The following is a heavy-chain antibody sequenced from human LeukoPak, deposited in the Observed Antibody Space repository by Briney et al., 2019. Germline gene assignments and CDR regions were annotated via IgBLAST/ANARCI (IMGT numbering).Heavy chain of an antibody. J-gene: IGHJ4*02. CDR2: IRYDGSNK. Sequence: PGGSLRLSCAASGFTFSSYGMHWVRQAPGKGLEWVAFIRYDGSNKYYADSVKGRSTISRDNSKNTLYLQMNSLRAEDTAVYYCARRVQYYFDYWGQGTLVTVSS. CDR1: GFTFSSYG. V-gene: IGHV3-30*02. CDR3: ARRVQYYFDY. D-gene: IGHD4-11*01.